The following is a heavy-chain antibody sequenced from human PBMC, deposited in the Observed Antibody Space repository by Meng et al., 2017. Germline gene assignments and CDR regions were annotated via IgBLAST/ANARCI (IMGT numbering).Heavy chain of an antibody. CDR2: ISSSSSYI. V-gene: IGHV3-21*01. D-gene: IGHD3-22*01. J-gene: IGHJ3*02. Sequence: GESLKISCAASGFTFSSYSMNWVRQAPGKGLERVSSISSSSSYIYYADSVKGRFTISRDNAKNSLYLQMNSLRAEDTAVYYCARGGEYYYDSSGYPWVAFDIWGQGTMVTVSS. CDR1: GFTFSSYS. CDR3: ARGGEYYYDSSGYPWVAFDI.